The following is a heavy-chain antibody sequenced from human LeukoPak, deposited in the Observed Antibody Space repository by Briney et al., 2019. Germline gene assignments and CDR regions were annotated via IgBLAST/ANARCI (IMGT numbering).Heavy chain of an antibody. CDR2: INPNSGGT. V-gene: IGHV1-2*02. Sequence: GASVKVSCKASGYTFTGYYMHWVRQAPGQGLKWMGWINPNSGGTNYAQKFQGRVTMTRDTSISTAYMELSRLRSDDTAVYYCARGFSNWNPYYFDYWGQGTLVTVSS. J-gene: IGHJ4*02. CDR3: ARGFSNWNPYYFDY. CDR1: GYTFTGYY. D-gene: IGHD1-1*01.